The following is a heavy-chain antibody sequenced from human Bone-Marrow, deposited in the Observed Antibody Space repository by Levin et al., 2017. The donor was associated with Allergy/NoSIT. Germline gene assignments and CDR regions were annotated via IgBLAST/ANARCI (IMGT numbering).Heavy chain of an antibody. CDR3: GRVRVGAGYSYGIVDS. D-gene: IGHD5-18*01. Sequence: GGSLRLSCKASGFNFSDYYMSWIRQAPGKGLECVSYISTSRTSYTDYADSVKGRFTISRDNAKNSLFLQMNSLSAEDTAVYYCGRVRVGAGYSYGIVDSWGQGNLVIVSS. J-gene: IGHJ4*02. CDR2: ISTSRTSYT. V-gene: IGHV3-11*05. CDR1: GFNFSDYY.